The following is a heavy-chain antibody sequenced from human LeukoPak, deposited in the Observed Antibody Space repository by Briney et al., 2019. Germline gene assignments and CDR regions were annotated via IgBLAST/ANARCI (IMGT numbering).Heavy chain of an antibody. J-gene: IGHJ3*02. CDR1: GGSFSGYY. CDR2: INHSGST. Sequence: SETLALTCAVYGGSFSGYYWSWMRQPPGKGLEWIVEINHSGSTNYNPSLKSRVTISVDTSKNQFSLKLSSVTAADTAVYYCARGSPPGDIVVVVAATDAFDIWGQGTMVTVSS. CDR3: ARGSPPGDIVVVVAATDAFDI. D-gene: IGHD2-15*01. V-gene: IGHV4-34*01.